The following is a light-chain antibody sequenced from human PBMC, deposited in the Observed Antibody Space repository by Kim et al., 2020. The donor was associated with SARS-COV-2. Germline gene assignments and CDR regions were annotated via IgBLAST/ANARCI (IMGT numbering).Light chain of an antibody. V-gene: IGKV3-20*01. CDR1: QTVSSRS. CDR2: DAY. CDR3: QQYGSLPWT. J-gene: IGKJ1*01. Sequence: PGERATLSCRASQTVSSRSVNWYQQKPGHAPRLLIYDAYRRATGVPDRFRGSGSGTDFTLTISSLEPEDFAVYHCQQYGSLPWTFGQGTKVDIK.